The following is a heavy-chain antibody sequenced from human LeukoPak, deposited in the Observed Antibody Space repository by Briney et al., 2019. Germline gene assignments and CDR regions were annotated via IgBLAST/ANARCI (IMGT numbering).Heavy chain of an antibody. Sequence: ASVKVSCKASGYTFTSYDINWVRQATGQGLEWMGWVNPNSDNTGYAQKFQGRVTMTRNTSISTAYMELSSLRSEDTAVYYCARGRGYDYGTPYYNYYMDVWGKGTTVTVSS. D-gene: IGHD5-18*01. CDR1: GYTFTSYD. J-gene: IGHJ6*03. V-gene: IGHV1-8*01. CDR2: VNPNSDNT. CDR3: ARGRGYDYGTPYYNYYMDV.